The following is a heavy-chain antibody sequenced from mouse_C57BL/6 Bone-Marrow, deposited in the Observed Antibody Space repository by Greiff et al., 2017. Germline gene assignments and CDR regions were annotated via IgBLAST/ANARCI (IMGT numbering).Heavy chain of an antibody. CDR2: ISDGGSYT. D-gene: IGHD1-1*01. CDR3: ARDGYYGSRDFDV. J-gene: IGHJ1*03. CDR1: GFTFSSYA. Sequence: EVHLVESGGGLVKPGGSLKLSCAASGFTFSSYAMSWVRQTPEKRLEWVATISDGGSYTYYPDNVKGRFTIYRDNAKNNLYLQMSHLKSEDTAMYYCARDGYYGSRDFDVWGTGTTVTVSS. V-gene: IGHV5-4*01.